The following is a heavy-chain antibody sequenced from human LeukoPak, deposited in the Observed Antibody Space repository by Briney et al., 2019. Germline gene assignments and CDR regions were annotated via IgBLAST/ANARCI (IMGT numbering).Heavy chain of an antibody. CDR2: IIPIFGTA. CDR3: ARGLAVAGFFAFDY. D-gene: IGHD6-19*01. Sequence: SVKVSCKASGGTFSSYAISWVRQAPGQGLEWMGGIIPIFGTANYAQKFQGRVTITTDESTSTAYMELGSLRSEDTAVYYCARGLAVAGFFAFDYWGQGTLVTVSS. CDR1: GGTFSSYA. V-gene: IGHV1-69*05. J-gene: IGHJ4*02.